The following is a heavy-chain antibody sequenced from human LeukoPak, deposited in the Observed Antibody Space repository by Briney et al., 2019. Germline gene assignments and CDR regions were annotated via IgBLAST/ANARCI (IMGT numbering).Heavy chain of an antibody. J-gene: IGHJ4*02. CDR1: GFTISNYW. CDR3: SRDGPRDYDILTALDY. Sequence: GGSLRLSCAASGFTISNYWMSWVRQAPGKGLEWVAIISYGGDNKYYADSVKGRFTISRDNSKSMLYLQMNGLRPEDTAVYYCSRDGPRDYDILTALDYWGQGTVVSVSS. CDR2: ISYGGDNK. D-gene: IGHD3-9*01. V-gene: IGHV3-30*03.